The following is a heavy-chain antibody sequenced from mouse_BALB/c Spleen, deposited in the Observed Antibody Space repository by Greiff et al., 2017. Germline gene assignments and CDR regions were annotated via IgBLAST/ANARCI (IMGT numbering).Heavy chain of an antibody. CDR2: ISSGGSYT. CDR1: GFTFSSYG. D-gene: IGHD1-1*01. CDR3: ARQDYYGSSPEGAMDY. Sequence: EVQRVESGGDLVKPGGSLKLSCAASGFTFSSYGMSWVRQTPDKRLEWVATISSGGSYTYYPDSVKGRFTISRDNAKNTLYLQMSSLKSEDTAMYYCARQDYYGSSPEGAMDYWGQGTSVTVSS. J-gene: IGHJ4*01. V-gene: IGHV5-6*01.